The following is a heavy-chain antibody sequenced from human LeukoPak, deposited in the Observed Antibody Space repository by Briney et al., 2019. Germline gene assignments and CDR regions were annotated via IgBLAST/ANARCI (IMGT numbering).Heavy chain of an antibody. V-gene: IGHV4-34*01. CDR2: INHSGST. CDR3: ARNSYSYGYLTGYYFDF. Sequence: RSSETLSLTCAVYGGSFSGYYWSWIRQSPGKGLAWIGEINHSGSTNYNPSLKSRVTVSVDTSKNQFSLNLSSVTAADTAVYYCARNSYSYGYLTGYYFDFWGQGTLVTVSS. CDR1: GGSFSGYY. J-gene: IGHJ4*02. D-gene: IGHD5-18*01.